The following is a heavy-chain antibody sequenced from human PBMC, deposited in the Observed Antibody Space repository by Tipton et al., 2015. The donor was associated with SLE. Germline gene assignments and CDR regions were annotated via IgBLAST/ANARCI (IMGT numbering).Heavy chain of an antibody. J-gene: IGHJ6*02. D-gene: IGHD7-27*01. CDR1: GGSISSYY. CDR3: ARDRELGMGGGTYYYYGMDV. Sequence: TLSLTCTVSGGSISSYYWSWIRQPPGKGLEWIGYIYYSGSTNYNPSLKSRVTISVDTSKNQFSLKLSSVTAADTAVYYCARDRELGMGGGTYYYYGMDVWGQGTTVTVSS. CDR2: IYYSGST. V-gene: IGHV4-59*01.